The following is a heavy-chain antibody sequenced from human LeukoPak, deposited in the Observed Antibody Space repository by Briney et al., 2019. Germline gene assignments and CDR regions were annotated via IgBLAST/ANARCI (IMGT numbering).Heavy chain of an antibody. V-gene: IGHV3-23*01. CDR1: GFTFSSYA. CDR3: AKIHYFGSGSPDY. Sequence: GGSLRLSCAASGFTFSSYAMSWVRQAPGKGLEWVSAISGSGGSTYYADSVKGRFTISRDNSKNTLYLQMNSLRAEDTALYYCAKIHYFGSGSPDYWGRGTLVTVSS. CDR2: ISGSGGST. D-gene: IGHD3-10*01. J-gene: IGHJ4*02.